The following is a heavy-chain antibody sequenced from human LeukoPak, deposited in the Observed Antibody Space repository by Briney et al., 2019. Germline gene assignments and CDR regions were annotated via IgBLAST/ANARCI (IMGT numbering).Heavy chain of an antibody. CDR1: GFTFSSYG. Sequence: GGSLRLSCAASGFTFSSYGMHWVRQAPGKGLEWVAFIRYDGSNKYYADSVKGRFTISRDNSKNTLYLQMNSLRAEDTAVYYCAKAALYFDWSSGYWGQGTLVTVSS. CDR3: AKAALYFDWSSGY. CDR2: IRYDGSNK. J-gene: IGHJ4*02. D-gene: IGHD3-9*01. V-gene: IGHV3-30*02.